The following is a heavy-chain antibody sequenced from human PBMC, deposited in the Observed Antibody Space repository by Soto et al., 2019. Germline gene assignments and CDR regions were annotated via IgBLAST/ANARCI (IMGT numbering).Heavy chain of an antibody. CDR3: ARALVPAAPFDY. CDR1: GYTFSSYG. CDR2: IWYDGSNK. J-gene: IGHJ4*02. Sequence: GXSRRLSCAASGYTFSSYGVHWVRQAPGKGLEWVAVIWYDGSNKYYADSVKGRFTISRDNSKNTLYLQMNSLRAEDTAVYYCARALVPAAPFDYWGQGTLVTVSS. V-gene: IGHV3-33*01. D-gene: IGHD2-2*01.